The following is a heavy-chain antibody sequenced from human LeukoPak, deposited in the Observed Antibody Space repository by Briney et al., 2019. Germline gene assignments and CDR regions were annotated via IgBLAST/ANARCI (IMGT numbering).Heavy chain of an antibody. CDR1: GYTFTSYY. CDR2: INPSGGST. Sequence: ASVKVSCRASGYTFTSYYMHWVRQAPGQGLEWMGIINPSGGSTSYAQKFQGRVTMTRDTSTSTVYLELSRLRSDDTAVYYCARDPTYYYDSSGYYNWFDPWGQGTLVTVSS. V-gene: IGHV1-46*01. CDR3: ARDPTYYYDSSGYYNWFDP. D-gene: IGHD3-22*01. J-gene: IGHJ5*02.